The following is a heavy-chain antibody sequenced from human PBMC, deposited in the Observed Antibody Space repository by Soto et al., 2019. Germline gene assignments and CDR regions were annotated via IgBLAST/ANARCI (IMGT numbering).Heavy chain of an antibody. CDR1: GYSFTSYW. J-gene: IGHJ6*02. V-gene: IGHV5-51*01. D-gene: IGHD6-6*01. CDR3: ARHEYSSSPGVYYYGMDV. CDR2: IYPGDSDT. Sequence: ESLKSACKGSGYSFTSYWIGWVRQIPGKGLEWMGIIYPGDSDTRYSPSFQGQVTISADKSISTAYLQWSSLKASDTAMYYCARHEYSSSPGVYYYGMDVWGQGTTVTVSS.